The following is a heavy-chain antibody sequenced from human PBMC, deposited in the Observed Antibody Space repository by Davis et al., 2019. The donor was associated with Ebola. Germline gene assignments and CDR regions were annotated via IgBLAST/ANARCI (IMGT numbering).Heavy chain of an antibody. CDR2: IWYDGSNK. J-gene: IGHJ4*02. CDR1: GFTFSSYG. Sequence: GESLKISCAASGFTFSSYGMHWVRQAPGKGLEWVAVIWYDGSNKYYADSVKGRFTISRDNSKNTLYLQMNSLRAEDTAVYYCARLSQRRWLQVDYWGQGTLVTVSS. D-gene: IGHD5-24*01. CDR3: ARLSQRRWLQVDY. V-gene: IGHV3-33*01.